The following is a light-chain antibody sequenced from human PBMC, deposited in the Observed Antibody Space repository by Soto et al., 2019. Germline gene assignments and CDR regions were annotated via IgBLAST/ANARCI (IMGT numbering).Light chain of an antibody. CDR3: QQANTFV. V-gene: IGKV1D-12*01. J-gene: IGKJ4*01. CDR2: AAS. CDR1: HDITSW. Sequence: DIQMTQSPSSVSASVGDTVTITCRASHDITSWVAWYQHRPGKAPKLLIYAASSVLSGVPSRFSGRASGTEFTLTISSLQPEDFATYYCQQANTFVFCGGSKVENK.